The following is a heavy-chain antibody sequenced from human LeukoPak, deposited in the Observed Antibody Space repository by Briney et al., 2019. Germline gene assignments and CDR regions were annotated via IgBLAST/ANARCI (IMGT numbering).Heavy chain of an antibody. V-gene: IGHV4-61*02. D-gene: IGHD3-22*01. CDR1: GDSITSGGYY. CDR2: IHTSGSA. CDR3: VRDRYYYDTSGYVVWLDP. J-gene: IGHJ5*02. Sequence: SQTLSLTCTVSGDSITSGGYYWTWIRQPAGKGLEWLGRIHTSGSANYIPSLKSRVAISLDTSKNQFSLKLSSVTAADTAVYYCVRDRYYYDTSGYVVWLDPWGQGTLVTVSS.